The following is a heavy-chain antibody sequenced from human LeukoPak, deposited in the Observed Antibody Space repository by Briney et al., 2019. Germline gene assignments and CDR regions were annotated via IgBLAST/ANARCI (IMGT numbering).Heavy chain of an antibody. CDR1: GGSFSGYY. CDR3: ARRSRQQLVRRWFDP. D-gene: IGHD6-13*01. Sequence: SETLPLTCAVYGGSFSGYYWSWIRQPPGKGLEWIGEINHSGSTNYNPSLKSRVTISVDTSKNQFSLKLSSVTAADTAVYYCARRSRQQLVRRWFDPWGQGTLVTVSS. J-gene: IGHJ5*02. CDR2: INHSGST. V-gene: IGHV4-34*01.